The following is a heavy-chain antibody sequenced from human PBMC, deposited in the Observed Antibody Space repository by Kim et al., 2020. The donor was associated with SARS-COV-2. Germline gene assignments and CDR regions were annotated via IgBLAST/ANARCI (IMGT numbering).Heavy chain of an antibody. CDR1: GFTFSTFA. J-gene: IGHJ4*02. D-gene: IGHD6-19*01. CDR2: ITANDAST. CDR3: AKDKVGTEADSFDY. Sequence: GGSLRLSCAASGFTFSTFAMTWVRQAPGKGLEWISAITANDASTHYADSVKGRFPISRDSSTNTLYLQMDSLRPEDTAVYYCAKDKVGTEADSFDYWGQGNLVPVSS. V-gene: IGHV3-23*01.